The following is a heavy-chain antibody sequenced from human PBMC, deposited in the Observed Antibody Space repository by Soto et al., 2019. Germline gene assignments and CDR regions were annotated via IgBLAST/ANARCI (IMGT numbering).Heavy chain of an antibody. V-gene: IGHV3-13*05. CDR3: ARGYGGNHDAFDI. CDR1: GFTFRSYD. J-gene: IGHJ3*02. Sequence: LRLSFAASGFTFRSYDMHWVRQATGKGLEWVSAIGTAGDPYYPGSVKGRFTISRENAKNSLYLQMNSLRAGDTAVYYCARGYGGNHDAFDIWGQGTMVIVSS. D-gene: IGHD4-17*01. CDR2: IGTAGDP.